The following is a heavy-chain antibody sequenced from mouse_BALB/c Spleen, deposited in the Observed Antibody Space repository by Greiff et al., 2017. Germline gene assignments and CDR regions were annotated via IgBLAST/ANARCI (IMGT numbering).Heavy chain of an antibody. CDR2: IYPGDGDT. V-gene: IGHV1-80*01. D-gene: IGHD1-1*01. Sequence: VKLQESGAELVRPGSSVKISCKASGYAFSSYWMNWVKQRPGQGLEWIGQIYPGDGDTNYNGKFKGKATLTADKSSSTAYMQLSSLTSEDSAVYFCARSSITTAMPYWGQGTSVTVSS. J-gene: IGHJ4*01. CDR3: ARSSITTAMPY. CDR1: GYAFSSYW.